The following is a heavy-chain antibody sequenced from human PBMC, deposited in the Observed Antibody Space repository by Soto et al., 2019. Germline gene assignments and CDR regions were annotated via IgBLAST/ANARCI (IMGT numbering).Heavy chain of an antibody. J-gene: IGHJ4*02. D-gene: IGHD6-19*01. CDR1: GFTFSSYG. CDR3: ARGFGYSSGWYGSLGY. Sequence: QVQLVESGGGVVQPGRSLRLSCAASGFTFSSYGMHWVRQAPGKGLEWVAVIWYDGSNKYYADSVKGRFTISRDNSKNTLYLHMNSLRAEDTAVYYCARGFGYSSGWYGSLGYWGQGTLVTVSS. V-gene: IGHV3-33*01. CDR2: IWYDGSNK.